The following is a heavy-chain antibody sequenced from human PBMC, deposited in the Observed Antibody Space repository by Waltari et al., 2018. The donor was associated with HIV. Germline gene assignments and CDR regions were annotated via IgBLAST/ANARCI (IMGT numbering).Heavy chain of an antibody. J-gene: IGHJ4*02. CDR3: ARGFRVACSGGTCYSLY. Sequence: EVQLVESGGGLVQPGGSLRLSCAASGFTFSSYWMHWVRQAPGKGLVWVSHIKSDGSTTNYADSVKGRFTISRDNAKNTLYLQMNSLRAEDTATYYCARGFRVACSGGTCYSLYWGQGTLVTVSS. CDR2: IKSDGSTT. V-gene: IGHV3-74*01. CDR1: GFTFSSYW. D-gene: IGHD2-15*01.